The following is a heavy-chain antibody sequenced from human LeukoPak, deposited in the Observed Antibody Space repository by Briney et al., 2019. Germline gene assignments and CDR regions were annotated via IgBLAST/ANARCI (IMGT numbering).Heavy chain of an antibody. CDR3: ATSPLPSGSFEY. Sequence: GASVKVSCKASGYTFTGYYMHWVRQAPGQGLEWMGCINPNSGGTNYAQKFQGRVTMTRDTSISTAYMELSRLRSDDTAVYYCATSPLPSGSFEYWGQGTLVTVSS. CDR2: INPNSGGT. J-gene: IGHJ4*02. V-gene: IGHV1-2*02. CDR1: GYTFTGYY. D-gene: IGHD1-26*01.